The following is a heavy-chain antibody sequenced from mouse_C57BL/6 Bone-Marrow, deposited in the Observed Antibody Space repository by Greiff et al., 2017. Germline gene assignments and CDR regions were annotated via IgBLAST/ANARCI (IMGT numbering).Heavy chain of an antibody. V-gene: IGHV1-69*01. CDR2: IDPSDSYT. Sequence: VQLQQPGAELVMPGASVKLSCKASGYTFTSYWMHWVKQRPGQGLEWIGEIDPSDSYTNYNQKFKGKSTLTVDKSSSTAYMQLSSLTSEDSAVYYCAIYGSPPYWYVDVWGTGTTVTVSS. CDR3: AIYGSPPYWYVDV. D-gene: IGHD1-1*01. J-gene: IGHJ1*03. CDR1: GYTFTSYW.